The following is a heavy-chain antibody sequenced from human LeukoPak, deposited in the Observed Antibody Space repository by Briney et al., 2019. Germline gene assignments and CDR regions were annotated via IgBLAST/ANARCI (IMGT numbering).Heavy chain of an antibody. Sequence: SETLSLTCVVSGGSISSSNWWSWVRQPPGKGLEWIGEIYHSGSTNHNPSLKRRVTISVDKSKNQFSLKLTSVTAADTAVYYCSTYSGWPRQVDYWGQGTLVTVSS. V-gene: IGHV4-4*02. CDR3: STYSGWPRQVDY. D-gene: IGHD6-19*01. CDR1: GGSISSSNW. J-gene: IGHJ4*02. CDR2: IYHSGST.